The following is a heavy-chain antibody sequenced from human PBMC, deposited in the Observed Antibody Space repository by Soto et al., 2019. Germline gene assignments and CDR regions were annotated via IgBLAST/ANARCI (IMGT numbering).Heavy chain of an antibody. CDR1: GDSISSYY. Sequence: SETLSLTCTVSGDSISSYYWSWIRQPPGKGLEWIGYIYHTGSTFYNPSLKSRVTLSVDTSMNQFSLKVNSVTAADTAVYYCARGELLFDSWGQGTLVT. D-gene: IGHD1-7*01. CDR3: ARGELLFDS. J-gene: IGHJ4*02. V-gene: IGHV4-59*12. CDR2: IYHTGST.